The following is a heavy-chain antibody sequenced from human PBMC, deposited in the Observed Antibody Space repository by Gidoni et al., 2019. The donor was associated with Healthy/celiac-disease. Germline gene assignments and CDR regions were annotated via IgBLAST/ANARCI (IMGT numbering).Heavy chain of an antibody. D-gene: IGHD6-19*01. V-gene: IGHV4-59*01. CDR2: IYYSGST. CDR3: ARMFKISSGLYLGYFDY. J-gene: IGHJ4*02. Sequence: GYIYYSGSTNYNPSLKSRVTISVDTSKNQFSLKLSSVTAADTAVYYCARMFKISSGLYLGYFDYWGQGTLVTVSS.